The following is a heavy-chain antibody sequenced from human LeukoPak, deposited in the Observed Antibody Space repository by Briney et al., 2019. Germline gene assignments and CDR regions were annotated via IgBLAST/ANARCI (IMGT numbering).Heavy chain of an antibody. D-gene: IGHD1-26*01. J-gene: IGHJ4*02. V-gene: IGHV5-51*01. CDR1: GYSFTIYW. CDR3: GRREGGFDS. Sequence: GESLKISCKSSGYSFTIYWIGWVRQMPGKGLEWLGLIYPGDSGTTYSPSFQGQVTFSADKSISTAYLHWSSLRASDSAMYYCGRREGGFDSWGQGTLVTVSS. CDR2: IYPGDSGT.